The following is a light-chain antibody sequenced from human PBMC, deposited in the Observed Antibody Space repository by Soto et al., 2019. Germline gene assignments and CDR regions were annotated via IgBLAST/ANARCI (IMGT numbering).Light chain of an antibody. CDR2: GAS. V-gene: IGKV3-20*01. Sequence: EIVLTQSPGTLSLSPGERATLSCRASQSVSSSYLAWYQQKPGQAPRLLIYGASSRATGIPDRFSGSGSGKDVTLTISRLEPEDFAVYYCQQYGSSPMYTFGQGTKLEIK. CDR3: QQYGSSPMYT. J-gene: IGKJ2*01. CDR1: QSVSSSY.